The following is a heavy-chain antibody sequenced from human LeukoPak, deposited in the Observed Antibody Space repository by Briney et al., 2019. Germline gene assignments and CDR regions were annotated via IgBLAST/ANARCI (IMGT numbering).Heavy chain of an antibody. CDR3: ARVVGATTVLFDY. V-gene: IGHV4-61*02. D-gene: IGHD1-26*01. CDR1: GGSISSGTYY. J-gene: IGHJ4*02. CDR2: IYTSGTT. Sequence: SQTLSLTCTVSGGSISSGTYYWSWIRQPAGKGLEWIGRIYTSGTTNYNPSLKSRVTMSVDTSKNQFSLKLSSVTAADTAVYYCARVVGATTVLFDYWGQGTLVTVSS.